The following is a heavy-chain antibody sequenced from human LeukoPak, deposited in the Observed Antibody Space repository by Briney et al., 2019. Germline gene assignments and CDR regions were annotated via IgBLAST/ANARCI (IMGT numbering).Heavy chain of an antibody. CDR2: ISSSGSTI. J-gene: IGHJ6*04. V-gene: IGHV3-48*04. D-gene: IGHD3-10*02. Sequence: GGSLRLSCAASGFTFSNYWMSWVRQAPGKGLEWVSYISSSGSTIYYADSVKGRFTISRDNAKDSLYLQMNSLRAEDTAVYYCAELGITMIGGVWGKGTTVTISS. CDR1: GFTFSNYW. CDR3: AELGITMIGGV.